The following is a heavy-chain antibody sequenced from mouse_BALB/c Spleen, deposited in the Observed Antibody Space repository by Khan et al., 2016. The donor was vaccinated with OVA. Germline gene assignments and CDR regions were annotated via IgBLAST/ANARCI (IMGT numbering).Heavy chain of an antibody. J-gene: IGHJ4*01. CDR3: ARPPFFSYVMVY. Sequence: QIPLVQSGPELKKPGETVKISCKASGYTFKNHGMNWVKQAPGKGLKWMGWINTYTGEPTYVEDFKGRFAFSLETSASTAYLQINNLKNEDTATYFCARPPFFSYVMVYWGQGTSVTVSS. CDR1: GYTFKNHG. CDR2: INTYTGEP. V-gene: IGHV9-3-1*01.